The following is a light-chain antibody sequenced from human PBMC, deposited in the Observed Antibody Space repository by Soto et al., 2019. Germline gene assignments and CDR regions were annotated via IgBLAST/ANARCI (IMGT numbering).Light chain of an antibody. Sequence: EVVLTQSPGTLSLSPGERATLSCRASLSISNYLAWYQQKPGQAPRLLIYDASSRATGIPDRFSGSASGTEFTLTISRLEPEDFAVYYGQQYGSSRRTFGQGTKVDIK. V-gene: IGKV3-20*01. J-gene: IGKJ1*01. CDR3: QQYGSSRRT. CDR2: DAS. CDR1: LSISNY.